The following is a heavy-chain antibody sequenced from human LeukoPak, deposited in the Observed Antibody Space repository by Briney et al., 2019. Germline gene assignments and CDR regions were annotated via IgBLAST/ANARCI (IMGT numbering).Heavy chain of an antibody. CDR3: ERYSMPVACTESRDAFRI. D-gene: IGHD6-19*01. CDR1: GFTFDTYT. V-gene: IGHV3-21*01. J-gene: IGHJ3*02. Sequence: GGSLRLSCTASGFTFDTYTMNWVRQAPGKGLEWVSSISSSSSYIYYADSVKGRFTISRDNAKNSLYLQMNSLRAEDTAVYYCERYSMPVACTESRDAFRIWGQEPIVTVYS. CDR2: ISSSSSYI.